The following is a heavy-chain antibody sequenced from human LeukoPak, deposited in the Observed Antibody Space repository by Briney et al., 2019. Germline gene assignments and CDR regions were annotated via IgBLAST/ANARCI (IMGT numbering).Heavy chain of an antibody. Sequence: GGSLRLSCATSGFTFVDYGLSWVRRAPGKGLEWLCAINYNGAITDYADSVKGRFTISRDNAKNSLCLRMDSLRAEDTALYYCARDRLGPSFSVSHFDLWGQGTLVTVSS. D-gene: IGHD3-3*02. V-gene: IGHV3-20*04. CDR3: ARDRLGPSFSVSHFDL. CDR2: INYNGAIT. J-gene: IGHJ4*02. CDR1: GFTFVDYG.